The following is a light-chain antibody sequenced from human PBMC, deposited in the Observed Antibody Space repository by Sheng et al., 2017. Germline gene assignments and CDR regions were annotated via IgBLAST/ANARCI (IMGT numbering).Light chain of an antibody. CDR1: QDISSW. CDR3: QQYKDYPRT. V-gene: IGKV1D-16*01. Sequence: DIQMTQSPSSLSASVGDRVTITCRASQDISSWLAWYQQKPEKAPKTLIYGASTLQSGVPSRFSGSRSGTHFTLTISSLQPEDFATYYCQQYKDYPRTFGQGTKVEIK. J-gene: IGKJ1*01. CDR2: GAS.